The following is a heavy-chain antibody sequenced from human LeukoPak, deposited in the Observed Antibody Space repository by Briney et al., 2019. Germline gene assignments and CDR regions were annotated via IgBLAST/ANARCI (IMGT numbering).Heavy chain of an antibody. CDR1: GDSISSGDYY. V-gene: IGHV4-30-4*08. Sequence: SETLSLTCTVSGDSISSGDYYWSWIRQPPRKGLEWIGYIYYSGSTYYNPSLKSRVTISVDTSKNQFSLKLRCVTAADTAVYYCARDRPYGGNDYWGQGTLVTVSS. D-gene: IGHD4-23*01. J-gene: IGHJ4*02. CDR2: IYYSGST. CDR3: ARDRPYGGNDY.